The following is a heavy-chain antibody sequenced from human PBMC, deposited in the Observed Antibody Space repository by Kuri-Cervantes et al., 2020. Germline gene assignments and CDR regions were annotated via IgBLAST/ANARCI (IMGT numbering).Heavy chain of an antibody. CDR2: IYYSGST. J-gene: IGHJ6*02. Sequence: SETLSLTCTVSGGSISSYYWSWIRQPPGKGLEWIGYIYYSGSTNYNPSLKSRVTISVDTSKNQFSLKLSSVTAADTAVYYCARDLQSRAEYYYYYGMDVWGQGTTVTVSS. V-gene: IGHV4-59*12. CDR1: GGSISSYY. D-gene: IGHD6-13*01. CDR3: ARDLQSRAEYYYYYGMDV.